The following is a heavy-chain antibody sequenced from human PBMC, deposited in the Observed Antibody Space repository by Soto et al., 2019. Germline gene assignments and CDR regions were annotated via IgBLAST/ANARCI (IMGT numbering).Heavy chain of an antibody. CDR1: GFTFSSYG. CDR3: VRDIHLYRLDS. D-gene: IGHD2-15*01. J-gene: IGHJ4*02. Sequence: PGGSLRLSCASSGFTFSSYGMHWVRQAPGKGLEWVAFIWYDGSNKYYVDSVKGRFTISRDNSKNTLYLQMNSLRVEDTAVYYCVRDIHLYRLDSWGQGTLVTVSS. V-gene: IGHV3-33*08. CDR2: IWYDGSNK.